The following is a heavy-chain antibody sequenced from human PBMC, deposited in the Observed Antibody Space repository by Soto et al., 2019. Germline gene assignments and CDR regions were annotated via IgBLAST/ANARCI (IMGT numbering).Heavy chain of an antibody. D-gene: IGHD3-16*01. CDR3: ARDNWGHGRRAVDF. CDR2: IWYDGNTK. Sequence: QVQLVESGGGVVQPGRSLRLSCAASGFNLSSYGMHWVRQAPGKGLEWVATIWYDGNTKYYVDTVKGRFTISRDDSKNTLSRLMTSMGADDTAVYYWARDNWGHGRRAVDFWGQGTMVTVSS. CDR1: GFNLSSYG. V-gene: IGHV3-33*01. J-gene: IGHJ3*01.